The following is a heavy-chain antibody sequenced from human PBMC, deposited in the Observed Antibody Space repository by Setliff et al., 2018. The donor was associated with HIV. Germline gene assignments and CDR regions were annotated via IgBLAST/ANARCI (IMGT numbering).Heavy chain of an antibody. D-gene: IGHD3-16*01. Sequence: GESLKISCKGSGYSFITYWIGWVRQRPGKGLEWMGIMNPDGSNTGYSPSFQGQVTISVDESISTAYLQWSSLKASDTAFYYCARFYGSYDVGGFDIWGQGTKVTV. CDR1: GYSFITYW. CDR3: ARFYGSYDVGGFDI. J-gene: IGHJ3*02. CDR2: MNPDGSNT. V-gene: IGHV5-51*01.